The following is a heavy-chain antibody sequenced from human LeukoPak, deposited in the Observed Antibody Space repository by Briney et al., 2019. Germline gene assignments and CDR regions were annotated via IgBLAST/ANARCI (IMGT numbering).Heavy chain of an antibody. CDR2: MNPNSGNT. CDR3: ARGRGTMVRGVIFRWFDH. D-gene: IGHD3-10*01. J-gene: IGHJ5*02. V-gene: IGHV1-8*01. CDR1: GYTFTXYD. Sequence: VKVSCKAXGYTFTXYDINWVRQATGQGLEWMGWMNPNSGNTGYAQKFQGRVTMTRNTSISTAYMKLSSLRSEDTAVYYCARGRGTMVRGVIFRWFDHWGQGTLVTVSS.